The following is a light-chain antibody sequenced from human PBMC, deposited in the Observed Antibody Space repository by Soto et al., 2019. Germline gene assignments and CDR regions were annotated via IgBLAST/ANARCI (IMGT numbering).Light chain of an antibody. CDR2: AAS. V-gene: IGKV3-20*01. CDR1: QSVSSNY. Sequence: EIVLTQSPGTLSLSPGERATLSCRASQSVSSNYLAWYQHKPGQGPRLLIYAASSRATGIPDRFSGSGSGTYFTLTISRLEPEDFALYYWQKYGSAFTFGHGTKVDIK. CDR3: QKYGSAFT. J-gene: IGKJ3*01.